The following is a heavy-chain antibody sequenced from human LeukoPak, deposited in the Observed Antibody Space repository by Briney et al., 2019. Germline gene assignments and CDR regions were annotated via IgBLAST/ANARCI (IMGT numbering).Heavy chain of an antibody. CDR1: YXFTXXX. J-gene: IGHJ4*02. V-gene: IGHV1-18*01. CDR2: TSAYNDNA. Sequence: YXFTXXXISWVRQAPGQGLEWMGWTSAYNDNANYAQKLQGRVTMTTDTSTSTAYMELRSLRSDDTAVYYCARGTFFDYWGQGTLVTVSS. CDR3: ARGTFFDY.